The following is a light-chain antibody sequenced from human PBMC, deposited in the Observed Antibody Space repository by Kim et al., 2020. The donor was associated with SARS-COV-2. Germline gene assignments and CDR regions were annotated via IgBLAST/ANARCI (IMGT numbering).Light chain of an antibody. CDR2: GAS. CDR3: QQYADYPLT. V-gene: IGKV1-16*01. Sequence: EARGERGAITCGGRKGSRNYVAWLQKKQGQATKSLIYGASNLHSGVPARFSGSGSGTDFTLTMSSLQPEDFATYYCQQYADYPLTFGGGNKVEIK. J-gene: IGKJ4*01. CDR1: KGSRNY.